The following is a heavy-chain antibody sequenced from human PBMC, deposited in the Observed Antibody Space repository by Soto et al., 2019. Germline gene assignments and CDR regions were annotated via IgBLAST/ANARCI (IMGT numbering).Heavy chain of an antibody. J-gene: IGHJ6*02. CDR1: GYTFTSYD. CDR2: MNPNSGNT. D-gene: IGHD4-4*01. V-gene: IGHV1-8*01. Sequence: QVQLVQSGAEVKKPGASVKVSCKASGYTFTSYDINWVRQATGQGLEWMGWMNPNSGNTGYAQKFQGRVTMTRNTSISTAYMELSSLRSEDTAVYYCARVAPPTVKEYYGMDVWGQGTTVTVSS. CDR3: ARVAPPTVKEYYGMDV.